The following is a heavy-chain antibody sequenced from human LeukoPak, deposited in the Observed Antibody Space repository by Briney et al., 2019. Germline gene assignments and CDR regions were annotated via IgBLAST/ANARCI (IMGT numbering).Heavy chain of an antibody. Sequence: SETLSLTCTVSGGSISSYYWSWIRQPPGKGLEWIGYIYYSGSTNYNPSLKSRVTISVDTSKNQFSLKLSSVTAADTAVYYCARHSNLEWLFSSLDYWGQGTLVTVSS. CDR1: GGSISSYY. CDR3: ARHSNLEWLFSSLDY. CDR2: IYYSGST. J-gene: IGHJ4*02. V-gene: IGHV4-59*08. D-gene: IGHD3-3*01.